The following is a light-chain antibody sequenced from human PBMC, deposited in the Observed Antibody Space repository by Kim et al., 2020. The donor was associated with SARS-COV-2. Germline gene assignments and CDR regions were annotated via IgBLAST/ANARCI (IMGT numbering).Light chain of an antibody. Sequence: SPEERATLSCRASDTVSTTYLAWYQHKPGQAPRLLIYSTSYRATDIPDRFSGTGSGTDFTLTINRLEPEDFAVYYCQQFGRPPKTFGQGTKVDIK. CDR2: STS. CDR1: DTVSTTY. V-gene: IGKV3-20*01. CDR3: QQFGRPPKT. J-gene: IGKJ1*01.